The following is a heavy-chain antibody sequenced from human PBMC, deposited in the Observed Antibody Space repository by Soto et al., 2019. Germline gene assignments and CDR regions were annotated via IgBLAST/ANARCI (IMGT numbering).Heavy chain of an antibody. CDR3: ARENRYSGYDTLDY. V-gene: IGHV4-59*01. CDR1: GGSISSYY. CDR2: IYYSGST. D-gene: IGHD5-12*01. J-gene: IGHJ4*02. Sequence: PSETLSLTCTVSGGSISSYYWSWIRQPPGKGLEWIGYIYYSGSTNYNPPLKSRVTISVDTSKNQFYLKLSSVTAADTAVYYCARENRYSGYDTLDYRGQGNLVTVSS.